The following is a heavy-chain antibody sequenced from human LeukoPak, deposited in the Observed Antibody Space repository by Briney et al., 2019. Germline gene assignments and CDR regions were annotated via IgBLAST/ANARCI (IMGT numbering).Heavy chain of an antibody. Sequence: GGSLRLSCAASGFTFSSYSMNWVRQAPGKGLEWVSSISSSSSYIYYADSVKGRFTISRDNAKNSLYLQMNSLRAEDTAVYYCAKEGDIVVLPAAPYFDYWGQGTLVTVSS. CDR1: GFTFSSYS. CDR3: AKEGDIVVLPAAPYFDY. D-gene: IGHD2-2*01. J-gene: IGHJ4*02. CDR2: ISSSSSYI. V-gene: IGHV3-21*01.